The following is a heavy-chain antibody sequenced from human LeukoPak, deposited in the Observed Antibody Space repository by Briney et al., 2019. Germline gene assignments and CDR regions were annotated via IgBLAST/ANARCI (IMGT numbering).Heavy chain of an antibody. D-gene: IGHD2-2*01. J-gene: IGHJ6*02. V-gene: IGHV1-18*01. CDR1: GYAFTNYG. CDR2: ISAYNGNA. CDR3: ARENVEVVPAATNYYNGMDV. Sequence: ASVKVSCKASGYAFTNYGISWVRQAPGQGLEWMGWISAYNGNANYAQKFQGRVTMTTDTPTSTAYMELRSLRSDDTAVYYCARENVEVVPAATNYYNGMDVWGQGTTVTVSS.